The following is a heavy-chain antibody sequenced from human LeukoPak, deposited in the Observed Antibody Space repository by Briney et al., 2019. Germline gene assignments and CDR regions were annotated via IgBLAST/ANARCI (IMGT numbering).Heavy chain of an antibody. J-gene: IGHJ4*02. CDR3: ARGTRGDILTGYSLGY. CDR1: GYTFTSYD. Sequence: ASVKVSCKASGYTFTSYDINWVRQATGQGLEWMGWMNPNSGNTGYAQKFQGRVTMTRNTSISIAYMEVSSLRSEATAVYYCARGTRGDILTGYSLGYWGQGTLVTVSS. V-gene: IGHV1-8*01. CDR2: MNPNSGNT. D-gene: IGHD3-9*01.